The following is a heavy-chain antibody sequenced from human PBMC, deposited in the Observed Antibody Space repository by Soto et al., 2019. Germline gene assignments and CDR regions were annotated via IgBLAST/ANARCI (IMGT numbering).Heavy chain of an antibody. J-gene: IGHJ3*02. CDR2: IYYSGST. CDR3: ARVPWQWLGGYAFDI. Sequence: ETLSLTCTVSGGSINSYYWSWIRQPPGKGLEWIGYIYYSGSTNYNPSLKSRATISVDTSKNQFTLKLSSVTAADTAVYYCARVPWQWLGGYAFDIWGQGTMVTVS. CDR1: GGSINSYY. D-gene: IGHD6-19*01. V-gene: IGHV4-59*01.